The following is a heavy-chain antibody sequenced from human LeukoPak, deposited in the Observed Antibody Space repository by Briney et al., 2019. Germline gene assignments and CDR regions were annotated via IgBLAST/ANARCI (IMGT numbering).Heavy chain of an antibody. J-gene: IGHJ4*02. Sequence: PSETLSLTCAVYGGSFSGYYWSWIRQPPGKGLEWIGEINHSGSTNYNPSLKSRVTLSVDTSKNQFSLKLSSVTTADTAVYYCARDEYSSGWYAYWGQGTLVTVSS. CDR3: ARDEYSSGWYAY. CDR1: GGSFSGYY. D-gene: IGHD6-19*01. CDR2: INHSGST. V-gene: IGHV4-34*01.